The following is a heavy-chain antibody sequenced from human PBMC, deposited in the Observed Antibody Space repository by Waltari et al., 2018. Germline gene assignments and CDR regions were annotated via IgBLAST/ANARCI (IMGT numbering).Heavy chain of an antibody. CDR3: ARGGRITIFGVAHNWFDP. V-gene: IGHV4-34*01. J-gene: IGHJ5*02. Sequence: QVQLQQWGAGLLKPSETLSLTCAVYGGSFSGYYWSWIRQPPGKGLEWIGEINHSGSTNYNPSLKSRVTISVDTSKNQFSLKLSSVTAADTAVYYCARGGRITIFGVAHNWFDPWGQGTLVTVSS. D-gene: IGHD3-3*01. CDR2: INHSGST. CDR1: GGSFSGYY.